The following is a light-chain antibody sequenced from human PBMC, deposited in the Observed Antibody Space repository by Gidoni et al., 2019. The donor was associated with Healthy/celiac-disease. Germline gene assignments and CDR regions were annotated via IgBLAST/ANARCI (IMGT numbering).Light chain of an antibody. V-gene: IGKV1-8*01. CDR2: AAS. CDR3: QQYYSDPPT. CDR1: QGISSY. J-gene: IGKJ5*01. Sequence: AIRMTQSPSSFSASTGDRVTITCRAIQGISSYLAWYQQKPGKAPKLLIYAASTLQSGVPSRFSGSGAGKDFTLTISWLQSEDFATYYCQQYYSDPPTFGQGTRLEIK.